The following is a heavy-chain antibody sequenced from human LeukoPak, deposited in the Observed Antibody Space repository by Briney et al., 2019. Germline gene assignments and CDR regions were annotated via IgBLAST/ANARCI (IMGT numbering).Heavy chain of an antibody. CDR1: GGSISSYY. V-gene: IGHV4-59*01. D-gene: IGHD3-16*01. CDR2: IYYSGST. J-gene: IGHJ4*02. CDR3: VRENLIGYYFDY. Sequence: SETLSLTCTVSGGSISSYYWSWIRQPPGKGLEWIGYIYYSGSTNYNPSLKSRVTISVDTSKNQFSLKLSSVTAADTAVYYCVRENLIGYYFDYWGQGTLVTVSS.